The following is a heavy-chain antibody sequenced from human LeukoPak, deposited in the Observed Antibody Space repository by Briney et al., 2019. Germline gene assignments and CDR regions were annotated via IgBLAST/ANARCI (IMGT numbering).Heavy chain of an antibody. CDR1: GYTFTGYY. Sequence: ASVKVSCKASGYTFTGYYMHWVRQAPGQGLEWMGWINPNSGGTNYAQKFHARVTMTRDMSTSTVYMELSSLRSEDTAVYYCARAERKRRDIVLMVYAISFDYWGQGTLVTVSS. D-gene: IGHD2-8*01. V-gene: IGHV1-2*02. J-gene: IGHJ4*02. CDR2: INPNSGGT. CDR3: ARAERKRRDIVLMVYAISFDY.